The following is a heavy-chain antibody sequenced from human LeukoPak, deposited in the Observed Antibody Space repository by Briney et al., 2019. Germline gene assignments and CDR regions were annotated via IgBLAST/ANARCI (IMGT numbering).Heavy chain of an antibody. J-gene: IGHJ6*03. D-gene: IGHD3-22*01. Sequence: SETLSLTCAVYGGSFSGYYWSWIRQPPGKGLEWIGEINHSGSTNYNPSLKSRVTISVDTSKNQFSLKLSSVTAADTAVYYCARGPEAPYYYDSSGYYVYYYYMDVWGKGTTVTASS. CDR2: INHSGST. CDR3: ARGPEAPYYYDSSGYYVYYYYMDV. CDR1: GGSFSGYY. V-gene: IGHV4-34*01.